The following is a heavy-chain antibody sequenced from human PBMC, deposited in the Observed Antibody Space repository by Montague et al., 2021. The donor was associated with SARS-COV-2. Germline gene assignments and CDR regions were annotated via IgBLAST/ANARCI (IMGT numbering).Heavy chain of an antibody. CDR2: FRLKKKN. CDR1: GSWNAGDD. V-gene: IGHV4-59*01. Sequence: SETLSLTCSRLGSWNAGDDWRSTRLNPRHQQKWNADFRLKKKNTYIPSFKSRVTISIDTPKNQFSLKLSSVTAADTAVYYCARSLDPSGTYYLPYWGQGTLVTVSS. J-gene: IGHJ4*02. D-gene: IGHD3-10*01. CDR3: ARSLDPSGTYYLPY.